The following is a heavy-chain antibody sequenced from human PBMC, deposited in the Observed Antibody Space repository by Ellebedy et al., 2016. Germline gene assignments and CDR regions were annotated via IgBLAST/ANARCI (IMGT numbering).Heavy chain of an antibody. Sequence: GESLKISCAASGLTSSNAWMSWVRQAPGKGLEWVSLIYSADTTYYADSVKGRFTISRDNSKNTLFLQMNSLRAEDTAVYYCAQQLDMYNWFDPWGQGTLVTVSS. V-gene: IGHV3-53*01. D-gene: IGHD6-13*01. J-gene: IGHJ5*02. CDR1: GLTSSNAW. CDR2: IYSADTT. CDR3: AQQLDMYNWFDP.